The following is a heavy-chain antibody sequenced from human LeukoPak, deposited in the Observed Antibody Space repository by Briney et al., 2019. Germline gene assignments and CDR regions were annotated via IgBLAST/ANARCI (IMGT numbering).Heavy chain of an antibody. Sequence: SETLSLTCTVSGGSIRSTSYYWSWIRQPPGKGLEWIGSVYYSGTTYYNPSFRSRLTMSVDTSNNQFSLKLSSVTAADTAMYYCARHARREALRHSAFDIWGQGTMATVSS. V-gene: IGHV4-39*01. CDR3: ARHARREALRHSAFDI. CDR2: VYYSGTT. J-gene: IGHJ3*02. CDR1: GGSIRSTSYY. D-gene: IGHD3-3*01.